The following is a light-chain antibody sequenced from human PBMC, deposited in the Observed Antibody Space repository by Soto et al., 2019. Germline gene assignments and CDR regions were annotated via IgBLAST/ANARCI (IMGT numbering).Light chain of an antibody. Sequence: EIVLTQSPATLSLSPGERATLSCRASQSVSSHLAWYQQKPGQSPRLPIYDASNRATGIPARFSGSGSGTDFTLTISSLEPEDFAFYFCQQRSHWPTFGQGTKVDIK. J-gene: IGKJ1*01. CDR3: QQRSHWPT. CDR1: QSVSSH. V-gene: IGKV3-11*01. CDR2: DAS.